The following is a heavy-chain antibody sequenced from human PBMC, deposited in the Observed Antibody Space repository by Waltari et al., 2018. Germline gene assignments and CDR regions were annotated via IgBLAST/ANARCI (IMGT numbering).Heavy chain of an antibody. D-gene: IGHD5-18*01. J-gene: IGHJ4*02. Sequence: EVQLVESGGGLVKPGGSLRLSCAASGLTFSSYSMNWVRQAPGRGLEWVSSISSRSSHIFYADSVKGRFTLSRDNAKNSLYLQMDSLRAEDTAVYYCARDQDTASIFDYWGQGTLVTVSS. CDR2: ISSRSSHI. V-gene: IGHV3-21*01. CDR3: ARDQDTASIFDY. CDR1: GLTFSSYS.